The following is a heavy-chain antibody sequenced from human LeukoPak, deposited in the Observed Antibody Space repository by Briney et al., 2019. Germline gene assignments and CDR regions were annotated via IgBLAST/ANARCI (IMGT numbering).Heavy chain of an antibody. J-gene: IGHJ6*02. D-gene: IGHD3-10*01. V-gene: IGHV3-66*01. CDR2: IYSGGST. CDR3: ARGITMVRGPRGMDV. Sequence: PGGSLRLSCTASGFTVSGSYMTWVRQAPGKGLEWVSVIYSGGSTYYADSVDGRFTISRDNSKNTLCLQMDSLRAEDTAVYYCARGITMVRGPRGMDVWGQGTTVTVS. CDR1: GFTVSGSY.